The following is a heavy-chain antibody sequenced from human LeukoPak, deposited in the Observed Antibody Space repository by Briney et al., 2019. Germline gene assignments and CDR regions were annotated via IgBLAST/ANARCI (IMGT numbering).Heavy chain of an antibody. D-gene: IGHD2-2*03. CDR1: GFTFSNAW. CDR2: IKSKTEGGTT. V-gene: IGHV3-15*01. CDR3: TTGGLTLDN. Sequence: GGSLRLSCAASGFTFSNAWVSWVRQAPGKGVEGVGRIKSKTEGGTTDYAAPVKGRFTISRDDSKDTLYLQMNTLKTEDTAVYYCTTGGLTLDNWGQGTLVTVSS. J-gene: IGHJ4*02.